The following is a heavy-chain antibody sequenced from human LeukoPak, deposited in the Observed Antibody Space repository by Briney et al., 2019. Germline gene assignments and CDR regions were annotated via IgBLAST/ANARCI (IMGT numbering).Heavy chain of an antibody. CDR2: IGDSGGST. Sequence: PGGPLRLSCAASGFTFSNYAMSWVRQAPGKGLEWVSAIGDSGGSTHHADSVKGRFTISRDNSKNTLYLQMNSLRAEDTAVYYCANSAGDILTGYQKVDAFDIWGQGTMVTVSS. V-gene: IGHV3-23*01. D-gene: IGHD3-9*01. CDR3: ANSAGDILTGYQKVDAFDI. CDR1: GFTFSNYA. J-gene: IGHJ3*02.